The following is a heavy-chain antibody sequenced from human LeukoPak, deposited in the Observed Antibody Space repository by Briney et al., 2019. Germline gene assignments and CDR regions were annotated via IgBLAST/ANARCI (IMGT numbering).Heavy chain of an antibody. Sequence: PSETLSLTCAVYGGSFSGYYWSWIRQPPGKGLEWIGEINHSGSTNYNPSLKSRVTISVDTSKNQFSLKLSSVTAADTAVYYCAREGSYSSSWYTKAFDIWGQGTMATVSS. V-gene: IGHV4-34*01. CDR3: AREGSYSSSWYTKAFDI. J-gene: IGHJ3*02. CDR1: GGSFSGYY. CDR2: INHSGST. D-gene: IGHD6-13*01.